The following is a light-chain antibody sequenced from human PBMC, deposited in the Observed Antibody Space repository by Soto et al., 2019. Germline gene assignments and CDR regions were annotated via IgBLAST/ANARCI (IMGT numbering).Light chain of an antibody. J-gene: IGKJ3*01. Sequence: DIVMTQSPDSLAVSLGERATINCKSSQSVLYSSNNKNYLAWYQQKPGQPPKLLMYWASTRESGVPDRFRGSGSGTDFTLNISSLQAEDVAVYYCQQYYSTPFTFGPGTKVDIK. V-gene: IGKV4-1*01. CDR3: QQYYSTPFT. CDR1: QSVLYSSNNKNY. CDR2: WAS.